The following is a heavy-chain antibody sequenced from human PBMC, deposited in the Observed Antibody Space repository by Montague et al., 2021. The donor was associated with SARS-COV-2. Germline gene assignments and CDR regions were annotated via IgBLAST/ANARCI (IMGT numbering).Heavy chain of an antibody. D-gene: IGHD2/OR15-2a*01. CDR2: MYETGNM. CDR1: SGSLSNYY. CDR3: VRNMAY. J-gene: IGHJ4*02. Sequence: SETLSLTCTVSSGSLSNYYWSWIRQSPDKGLEWIGYMYETGNMIYNPSLRSRVSISADTSKSQFSLRLTSVTAADSARYYCVRNMAYWGQGVLVTV. V-gene: IGHV4-4*09.